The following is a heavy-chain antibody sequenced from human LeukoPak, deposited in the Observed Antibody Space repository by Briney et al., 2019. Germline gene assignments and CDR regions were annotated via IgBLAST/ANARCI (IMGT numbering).Heavy chain of an antibody. CDR3: ARRTGEGAFDI. CDR2: IYYSGTT. Sequence: SETLSLTCTVSGGSLSTYFWTWIRQPPGKGLEWIGYIYYSGTTNYNPSLKSRVTISVDTSKNQFSLKLSSVTAAGTAVYYCARRTGEGAFDIWGQGTMVTVSS. J-gene: IGHJ3*02. V-gene: IGHV4-59*08. CDR1: GGSLSTYF. D-gene: IGHD3-16*01.